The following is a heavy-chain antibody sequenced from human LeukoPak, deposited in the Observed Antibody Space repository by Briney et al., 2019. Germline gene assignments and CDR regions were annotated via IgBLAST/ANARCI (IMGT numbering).Heavy chain of an antibody. Sequence: SVKVSCKASGGTFSSYAISWVRQAPGQGLEWMGRIIPILGIANYAQKFQGRVTITADKSTSTAYMELSSLRSEDTAVYYCARAGGYYDFARFDYWGQGTLVTVSS. CDR2: IIPILGIA. V-gene: IGHV1-69*04. CDR3: ARAGGYYDFARFDY. J-gene: IGHJ4*02. CDR1: GGTFSSYA. D-gene: IGHD3-3*01.